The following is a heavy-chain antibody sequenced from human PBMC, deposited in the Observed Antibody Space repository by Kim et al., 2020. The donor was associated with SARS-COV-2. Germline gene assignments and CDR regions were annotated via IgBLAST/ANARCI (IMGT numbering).Heavy chain of an antibody. CDR3: ARAGAVTRYNYSCGMDV. Sequence: GGSLRLSCAASGFTFSSYCMSWVRQAPGKGLEWVAAINQDGGETYYVDSVKGRFTISRDNAKNSLYLQMNSLRAEDTAVYYCARAGAVTRYNYSCGMDVWGQGTTVTVSS. D-gene: IGHD4-17*01. J-gene: IGHJ6*02. V-gene: IGHV3-7*03. CDR2: INQDGGET. CDR1: GFTFSSYC.